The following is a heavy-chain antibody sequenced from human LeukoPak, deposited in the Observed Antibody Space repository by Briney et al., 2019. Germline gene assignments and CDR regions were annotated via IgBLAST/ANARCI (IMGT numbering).Heavy chain of an antibody. CDR2: ISYDGSNK. Sequence: GRSLRHSCAASGFTFSSYGMHWVRQAPGKGLEWVAVISYDGSNKYYADSVKGRFTISRGNSKNTLYLQMNSLRAEDTAVYYCARLVDAEYYFDYWGQGTLVTVSS. D-gene: IGHD2/OR15-2a*01. CDR3: ARLVDAEYYFDY. J-gene: IGHJ4*02. CDR1: GFTFSSYG. V-gene: IGHV3-30*03.